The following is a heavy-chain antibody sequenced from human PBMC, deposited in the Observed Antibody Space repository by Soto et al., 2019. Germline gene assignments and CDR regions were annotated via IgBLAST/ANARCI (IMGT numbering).Heavy chain of an antibody. CDR1: GFTFSTYS. CDR2: ISTSRNYI. D-gene: IGHD6-13*01. CDR3: STWSRYYGMDV. Sequence: GGSLRLSXAASGFTFSTYSMNWVRQAPGKGLEWVSSISTSRNYIYYAGSVKGRFTISRDNAKNSLYLQMNSLRAEDTAVYYCSTWSRYYGMDVWGQGTTVTV. V-gene: IGHV3-21*01. J-gene: IGHJ6*02.